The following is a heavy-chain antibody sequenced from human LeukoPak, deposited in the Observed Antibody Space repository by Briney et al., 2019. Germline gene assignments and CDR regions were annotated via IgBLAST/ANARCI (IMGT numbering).Heavy chain of an antibody. V-gene: IGHV3-30-3*01. D-gene: IGHD3-10*01. CDR2: ISYDGSNK. CDR3: ARLWTNFDY. Sequence: PGGSLRLSCAASGFTFSSYAMHWVRQAPGKGLEWVAVISYDGSNKYYADSVKGRFTISRDNSKNALYLQMNGLRAEDTAVYYCARLWTNFDYWGQGTLVTVSS. J-gene: IGHJ4*02. CDR1: GFTFSSYA.